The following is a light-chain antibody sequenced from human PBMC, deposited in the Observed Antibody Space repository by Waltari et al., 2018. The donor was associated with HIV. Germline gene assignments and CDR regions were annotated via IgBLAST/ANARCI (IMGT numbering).Light chain of an antibody. CDR1: SGHSSYA. CDR3: QTWGTGIRV. CDR2: LNSDGSH. J-gene: IGLJ3*02. V-gene: IGLV4-69*01. Sequence: QLVLTQSTSASASLGASVKLTCTLSSGHSSYAIAWHQQQPEKGPRYLMKLNSDGSHSQGDAIPDRFSGSRSGAERYLTSSRLQSEDEADYYCQTWGTGIRVFGGGTKLPVL.